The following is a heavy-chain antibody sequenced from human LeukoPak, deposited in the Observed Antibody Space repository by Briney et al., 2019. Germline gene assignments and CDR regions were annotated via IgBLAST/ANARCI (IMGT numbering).Heavy chain of an antibody. CDR2: IYSGA. D-gene: IGHD7-27*01. V-gene: IGHV3-23*03. Sequence: GGSLRLSCAASGFTFSSYAMSWVRQAPGKGLEWVSVIYSGAYYADSVKGRFTISKDNSKNTLYLQMYNLRPEDTAVYYCAGGVPGVYWGQGTLVTVSS. CDR1: GFTFSSYA. CDR3: AGGVPGVY. J-gene: IGHJ4*02.